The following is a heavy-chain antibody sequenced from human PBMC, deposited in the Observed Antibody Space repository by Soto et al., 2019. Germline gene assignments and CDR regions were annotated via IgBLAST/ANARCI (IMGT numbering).Heavy chain of an antibody. J-gene: IGHJ6*02. CDR3: ARVDDYGDYDYYYGMDV. CDR1: GGSISSYY. CDR2: IYYSGST. Sequence: SETLSLTCTVSGGSISSYYWSWIRQPPGKGLEWIGYIYYSGSTNYNPSLKSRVTISVDTSKNQFSLKLSSVTAADTAVYYCARVDDYGDYDYYYGMDVWGQGTTVT. D-gene: IGHD4-17*01. V-gene: IGHV4-59*01.